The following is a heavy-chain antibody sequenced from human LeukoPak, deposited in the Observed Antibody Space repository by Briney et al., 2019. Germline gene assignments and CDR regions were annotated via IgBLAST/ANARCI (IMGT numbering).Heavy chain of an antibody. CDR1: GFTFSSYS. CDR2: ISSSSSTI. J-gene: IGHJ4*02. CDR3: AKDLYCSSTSCGSRLGY. Sequence: PGGSLRLSCAASGFTFSSYSMNWVRQAPGKGLEWVSYISSSSSTIYYADSVKGRFTISRDNSKNTLYLQMNSLRAEDTAVYYCAKDLYCSSTSCGSRLGYWGQGTLVTVSS. D-gene: IGHD2-2*01. V-gene: IGHV3-48*01.